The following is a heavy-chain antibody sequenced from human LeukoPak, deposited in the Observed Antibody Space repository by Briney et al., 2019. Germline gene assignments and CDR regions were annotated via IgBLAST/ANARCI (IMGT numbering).Heavy chain of an antibody. CDR2: ISYDGSNE. CDR3: ARGSPPQKYCSGGSCYGYNWFDP. V-gene: IGHV3-30-3*01. J-gene: IGHJ5*02. CDR1: GFTFSSYA. D-gene: IGHD2-15*01. Sequence: GGSLRLSCAASGFTFSSYAMHWVRQAPGKGLEWVAVISYDGSNEYYADSVKGRFTISRDNSKNTLYLQMNSLRAEDTAVYYCARGSPPQKYCSGGSCYGYNWFDPWGQGTLVTVSS.